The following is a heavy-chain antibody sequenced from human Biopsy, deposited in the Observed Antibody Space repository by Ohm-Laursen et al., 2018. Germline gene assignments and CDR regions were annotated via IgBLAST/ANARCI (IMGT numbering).Heavy chain of an antibody. CDR1: GDSLTSGPEN. J-gene: IGHJ3*02. D-gene: IGHD1-26*01. CDR3: ARGTGRYYVYGAFDI. CDR2: IYSGGNT. Sequence: TLSLTCTVSGDSLTSGPENWSWIRQSPGQGLEYIGFIYSGGNTNYSPSLKNRVTMSVDTSKSQFSLNLRSVTAADTAVYYCARGTGRYYVYGAFDIWGQGTVVTVSS. V-gene: IGHV4-61*01.